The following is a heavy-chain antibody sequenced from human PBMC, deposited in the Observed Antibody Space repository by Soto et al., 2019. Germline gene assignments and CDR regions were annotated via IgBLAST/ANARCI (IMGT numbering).Heavy chain of an antibody. J-gene: IGHJ6*03. CDR2: IYYSGST. D-gene: IGHD3-10*01. CDR1: GGSISSSSYY. CDR3: ARHLLTMVRGFYYYYYMDV. Sequence: SETLSLTCTVSGGSISSSSYYWGWIRQPPGKGLEWIGSIYYSGSTYYNPSLKSRVTISVDTSKNQFSLKLSSVTAADTAVYYCARHLLTMVRGFYYYYYMDVWGKGTTVTVSS. V-gene: IGHV4-39*01.